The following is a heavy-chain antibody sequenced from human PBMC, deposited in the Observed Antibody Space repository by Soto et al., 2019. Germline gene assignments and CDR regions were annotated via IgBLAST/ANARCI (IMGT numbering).Heavy chain of an antibody. Sequence: PSETLSLTCTVSGGSISSGDYYCSWILQPPGKGLEWIGYIYYSGSTYYNPSLKSRVTISVDTSKNQFSLKVSSVTAADTAVYYCARETIFGVGGYYYGMDVWGQGTTVTVSS. CDR2: IYYSGST. D-gene: IGHD3-3*01. V-gene: IGHV4-30-4*01. CDR1: GGSISSGDYY. CDR3: ARETIFGVGGYYYGMDV. J-gene: IGHJ6*02.